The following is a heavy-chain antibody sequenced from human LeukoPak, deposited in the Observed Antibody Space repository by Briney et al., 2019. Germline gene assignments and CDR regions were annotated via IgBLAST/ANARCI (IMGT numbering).Heavy chain of an antibody. CDR2: ISWNSGSI. J-gene: IGHJ4*02. V-gene: IGHV3-9*01. Sequence: TGGSLRLSCAASGFTFDDYAMHWVRQAPGKGLEWVSGISWNSGSIGYADSVKGRFTISRDNAKNSLYLQMNSLRAEDTALYYCAKDMDQSIAAAGIIDYWGQGTLVTVSS. D-gene: IGHD6-13*01. CDR3: AKDMDQSIAAAGIIDY. CDR1: GFTFDDYA.